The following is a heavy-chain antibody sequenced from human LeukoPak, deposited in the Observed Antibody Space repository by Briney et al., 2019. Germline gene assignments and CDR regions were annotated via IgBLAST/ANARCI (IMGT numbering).Heavy chain of an antibody. CDR2: IYYSGST. J-gene: IGHJ6*02. CDR3: AGDNYDFWSGYYTGYYYYGMDV. CDR1: GGSVSSSSHY. V-gene: IGHV4-39*02. D-gene: IGHD3-3*01. Sequence: SSETLSLTCTVSGGSVSSSSHYWGWIRQPPGKGLEWIASIYYSGSTSYNPSLRSRVTISVDTSTNQFSLMLSSVTAADTAVYYCAGDNYDFWSGYYTGYYYYGMDVWGQGTTVTVSS.